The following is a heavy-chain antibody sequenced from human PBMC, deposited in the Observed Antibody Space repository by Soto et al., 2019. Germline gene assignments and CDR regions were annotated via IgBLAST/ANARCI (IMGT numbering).Heavy chain of an antibody. CDR3: ARDGGRSPLDAFDI. J-gene: IGHJ3*02. Sequence: EVQLVESGGGLVKPGGSLRLSCAASGFTFSSYSMNWVRQAPGKGLEWVSSISSSSSYIYYADSVKGRFTISRDNAKNSLYLQMNSLRAEDTAVYYCARDGGRSPLDAFDIWGQGTMVTVSS. D-gene: IGHD3-16*01. CDR2: ISSSSSYI. CDR1: GFTFSSYS. V-gene: IGHV3-21*01.